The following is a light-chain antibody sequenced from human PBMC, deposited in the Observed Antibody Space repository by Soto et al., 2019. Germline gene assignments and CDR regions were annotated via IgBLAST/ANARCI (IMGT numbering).Light chain of an antibody. V-gene: IGLV1-40*01. CDR3: QSYDSSLSVL. CDR2: ANS. CDR1: RSNIGAGYD. J-gene: IGLJ2*01. Sequence: QAVMTQPPSVSGAQGQRVTISCTGSRSNIGAGYDVHWYQQFPGTAPKVLIYANSNRPTGVPDRFSGSKSGTSASLAITGLQAEDVADYYCQSYDSSLSVLFGGGTKVTVL.